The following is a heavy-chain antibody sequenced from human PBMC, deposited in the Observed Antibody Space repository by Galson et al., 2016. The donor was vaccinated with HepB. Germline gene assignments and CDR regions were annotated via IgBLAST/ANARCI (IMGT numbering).Heavy chain of an antibody. CDR1: GLTFSSYA. CDR3: AVARFLEWSTFDS. Sequence: SLRLSCAASGLTFSSYAMSWVRQTPGKGLEWVSAISGNGGSIYNADSVKGRFTISRDNSKNTLYLQMNSLRAEDTAVYYCAVARFLEWSTFDSWGQGTLVTVSS. V-gene: IGHV3-23*01. D-gene: IGHD3-3*01. CDR2: ISGNGGSI. J-gene: IGHJ4*02.